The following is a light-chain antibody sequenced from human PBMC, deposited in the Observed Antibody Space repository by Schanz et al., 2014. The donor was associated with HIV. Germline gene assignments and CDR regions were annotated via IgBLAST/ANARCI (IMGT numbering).Light chain of an antibody. J-gene: IGLJ3*02. CDR1: SSDVGGYNL. CDR3: CSYAGGSTLAHWL. CDR2: SVT. V-gene: IGLV2-23*02. Sequence: QSALTQPASVSGSPGQSITISCTGTSSDVGGYNLVSWYQQYPLKAPKLMIYSVTQRPSGVSNRFSGSKSGNTASLTISGLQAEDEADYYCCSYAGGSTLAHWLFGGGTKLTVL.